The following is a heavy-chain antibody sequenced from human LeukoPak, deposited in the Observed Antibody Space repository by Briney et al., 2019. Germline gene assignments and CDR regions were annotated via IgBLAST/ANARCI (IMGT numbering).Heavy chain of an antibody. V-gene: IGHV1-8*01. CDR2: MNPNSGNT. J-gene: IGHJ4*02. Sequence: ASVKVSCKASGYTFTSYDINWVRQATGQGLEWMGWMNPNSGNTGYAQKFQGRVTMTRNTSISTAYMELSSLRSEDTAVYYCARPLTFRGVAATGGYWGQGTPVTVSS. D-gene: IGHD3-3*01. CDR3: ARPLTFRGVAATGGY. CDR1: GYTFTSYD.